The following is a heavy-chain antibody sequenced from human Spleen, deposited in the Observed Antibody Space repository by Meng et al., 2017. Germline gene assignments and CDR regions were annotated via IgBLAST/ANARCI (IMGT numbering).Heavy chain of an antibody. CDR1: GFTFSSYA. J-gene: IGHJ6*02. CDR3: ARAKWTTKYYYYGMDV. V-gene: IGHV3-30*04. Sequence: GGSLRLSCAASGFTFSSYAMHWVRQAPGKGLEWVAVISYDGSNKYYADSVKGRFTISRDNSKNTLYLQMNSLRAEDTAVYYCARAKWTTKYYYYGMDVWGQGTTVTVSS. D-gene: IGHD1-1*01. CDR2: ISYDGSNK.